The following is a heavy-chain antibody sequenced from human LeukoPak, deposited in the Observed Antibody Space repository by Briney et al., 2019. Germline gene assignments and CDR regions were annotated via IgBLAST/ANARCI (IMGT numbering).Heavy chain of an antibody. Sequence: SETLSLTCTVSGGSISIYYWSWIRQPPGKGLEWIGYIYYSGSTNYNPSLKSRVTISVDTSKNQFSLKLSSVTAADTAVYYCARDSYLLNYYYDSSGYRPPQYWFDPWGQGTLVTVSS. D-gene: IGHD3-22*01. J-gene: IGHJ5*02. CDR2: IYYSGST. V-gene: IGHV4-59*01. CDR3: ARDSYLLNYYYDSSGYRPPQYWFDP. CDR1: GGSISIYY.